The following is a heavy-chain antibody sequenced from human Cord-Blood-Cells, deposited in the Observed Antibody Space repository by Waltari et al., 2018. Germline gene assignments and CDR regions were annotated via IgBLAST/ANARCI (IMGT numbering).Heavy chain of an antibody. CDR2: INHSGST. CDR1: GGSFSGYY. V-gene: IGHV4-34*01. CDR3: ARGNSNYFDY. Sequence: QVQLQQWGAGLLKPSETLSLTCAVYGGSFSGYYWSWIRQPPGKGLEWIGEINHSGSTNYNPSRKSRVTISVDTSKNQFSLKLSSVTAADTAVYYCARGNSNYFDYWGQGTLVTVSS. D-gene: IGHD4-4*01. J-gene: IGHJ4*02.